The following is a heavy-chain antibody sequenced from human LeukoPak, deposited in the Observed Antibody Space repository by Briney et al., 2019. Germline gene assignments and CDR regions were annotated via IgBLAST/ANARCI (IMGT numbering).Heavy chain of an antibody. Sequence: PSETLSLTCAVYGGSFSGYYWSWIRQPPGKGLEWIGEINHSGSTNYNPSLKSRATISVDTSKNQFSLKLSSVTAADTAVYYCARGLSPYYYYYMDVWGKGTTVTVSS. V-gene: IGHV4-34*01. CDR3: ARGLSPYYYYYMDV. J-gene: IGHJ6*03. D-gene: IGHD3-16*02. CDR1: GGSFSGYY. CDR2: INHSGST.